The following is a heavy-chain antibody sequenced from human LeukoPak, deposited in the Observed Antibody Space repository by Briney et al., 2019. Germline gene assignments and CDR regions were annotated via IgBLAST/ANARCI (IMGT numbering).Heavy chain of an antibody. CDR1: GFTFSSYW. V-gene: IGHV3-74*01. D-gene: IGHD3-22*01. Sequence: GGSLRLSCAASGFTFSSYWMHWVRQAPGKGLVWVSRINTDGSSTSYADSVKGRFTISRDNAKNTLYLQMNSLRAEDTAVYYCARAEYYYDSNGYDLDYWGQGTLVTVSS. CDR3: ARAEYYYDSNGYDLDY. J-gene: IGHJ4*02. CDR2: INTDGSST.